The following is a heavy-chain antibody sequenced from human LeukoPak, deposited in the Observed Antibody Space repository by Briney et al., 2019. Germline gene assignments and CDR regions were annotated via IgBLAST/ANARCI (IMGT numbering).Heavy chain of an antibody. CDR3: AKSSGSTKGAFDI. D-gene: IGHD1-26*01. CDR2: ISYDGSNK. J-gene: IGHJ3*02. CDR1: GFTFSSYG. V-gene: IGHV3-30*18. Sequence: GGSLRLSCAASGFTFSSYGMHWVRQAPGKGLEWVAVISYDGSNKYYADSVKGRFTISRDNSKNTLYLQMNSLRAEDTAVYYCAKSSGSTKGAFDIWGQGTKVTVSS.